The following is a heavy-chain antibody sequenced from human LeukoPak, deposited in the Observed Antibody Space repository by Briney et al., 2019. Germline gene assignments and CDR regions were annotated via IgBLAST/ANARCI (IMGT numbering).Heavy chain of an antibody. J-gene: IGHJ4*02. V-gene: IGHV4-61*02. Sequence: SETLSLTCSVSGGSISSGSYFWPWIRQPAGKGLEWIGRIYTSGTIYYNPSLKSRVTISIDTSKNQFSLKLRSVNAADTAVYYCARVNGRNYYFDYWGQGTLVTVSS. CDR3: ARVNGRNYYFDY. D-gene: IGHD4-23*01. CDR1: GGSISSGSYF. CDR2: IYTSGTI.